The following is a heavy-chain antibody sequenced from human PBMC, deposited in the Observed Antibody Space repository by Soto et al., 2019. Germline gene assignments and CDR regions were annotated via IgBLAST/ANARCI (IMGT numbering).Heavy chain of an antibody. D-gene: IGHD1-26*01. Sequence: QVQLVESGGGVVQPGRSLRLSCAASGFTFSSYAMHWVRQAPGKGLEWVAVISYDGSNKYYADSVKGRLTISRDNSKNTLYLQMNSLRAEDTAVYYCASGSYAQLYYYGMDVWGQGTTVTVSS. J-gene: IGHJ6*02. CDR3: ASGSYAQLYYYGMDV. CDR2: ISYDGSNK. V-gene: IGHV3-30-3*01. CDR1: GFTFSSYA.